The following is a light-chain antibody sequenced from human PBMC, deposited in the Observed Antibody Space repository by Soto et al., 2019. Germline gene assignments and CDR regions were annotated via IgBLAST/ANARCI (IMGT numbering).Light chain of an antibody. Sequence: PGERATLSCRASQSVSSSYLAWYQQKPGQAPRLLIYGASSRATGIPDRFRGSGSGTDFTLTISRLEPEDFAVYYCQQYGSSPLTSGQGTK. CDR2: GAS. J-gene: IGKJ2*01. CDR1: QSVSSSY. CDR3: QQYGSSPLT. V-gene: IGKV3-20*01.